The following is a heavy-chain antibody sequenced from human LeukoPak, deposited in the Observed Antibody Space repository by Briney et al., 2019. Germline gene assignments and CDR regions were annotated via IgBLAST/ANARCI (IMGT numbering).Heavy chain of an antibody. CDR1: GFTFSNAW. D-gene: IGHD5-18*01. CDR2: IKSKTDGGTT. J-gene: IGHJ4*02. CDR3: TTALSGYSYGYDY. Sequence: PGGSLRLSCAASGFTFSNAWMSWVRQAPGKGLEWVGRIKSKTDGGTTDYAAPVKGRFTISRDDSKNTLYLQMNSLKTEDTAVYYCTTALSGYSYGYDYWGQGTLVTVSS. V-gene: IGHV3-15*01.